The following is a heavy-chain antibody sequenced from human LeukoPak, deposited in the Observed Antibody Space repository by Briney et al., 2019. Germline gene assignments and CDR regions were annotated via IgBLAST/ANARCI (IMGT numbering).Heavy chain of an antibody. Sequence: SETLSLTCTLSGGSLSSYYWSCIRQPAGKGLEWIGRIYTSGSTNYNPSLKSRVTMSVDTSKNQFTLKLSSVTAADTAVYYCARVAVYYHILTGYYPHGYFDYWGQGTLVTVSS. J-gene: IGHJ4*02. D-gene: IGHD3-9*01. CDR2: IYTSGST. CDR3: ARVAVYYHILTGYYPHGYFDY. V-gene: IGHV4-4*07. CDR1: GGSLSSYY.